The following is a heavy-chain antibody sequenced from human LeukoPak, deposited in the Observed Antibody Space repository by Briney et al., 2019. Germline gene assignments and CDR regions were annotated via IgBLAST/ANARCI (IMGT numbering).Heavy chain of an antibody. CDR3: ARADYSNYYYYYYYMDV. CDR1: GFAFSSYW. CDR2: INTDGSST. J-gene: IGHJ6*03. V-gene: IGHV3-74*01. Sequence: GSLRLSCAASGFAFSSYWMHWVRQAPGKGLVWVSRINTDGSSTSYADSVKGRFTISRDNAKNTLYLQMNSLRAEDTAVYYCARADYSNYYYYYYYMDVWGKGTTVTVSS. D-gene: IGHD4-11*01.